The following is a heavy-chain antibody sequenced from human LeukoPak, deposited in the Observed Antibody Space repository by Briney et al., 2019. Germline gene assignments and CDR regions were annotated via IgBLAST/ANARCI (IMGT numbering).Heavy chain of an antibody. Sequence: ASVKVSCTASGYTFTGYYMHWVRQAPGQGLEWMGRINPNSGGTNYAQKFQGRVTMTRDTSISTAYMELSRLRSDDTAVYYCARVRYSYGFNYWGQGTLVTVSS. V-gene: IGHV1-2*06. CDR3: ARVRYSYGFNY. CDR2: INPNSGGT. CDR1: GYTFTGYY. D-gene: IGHD5-18*01. J-gene: IGHJ4*02.